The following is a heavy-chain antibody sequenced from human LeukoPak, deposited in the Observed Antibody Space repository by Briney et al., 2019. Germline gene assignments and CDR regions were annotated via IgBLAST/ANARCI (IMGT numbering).Heavy chain of an antibody. Sequence: ASVKVSCKASGYTFTSYAMHWVRQAPGQRLEWMGWINAGNGNTKYSQKFQGRVTITRDTSASTAYMELSSLRSEDTAVYYCARVPCFYCSRWERGDYWGQETLVTVSS. J-gene: IGHJ4*02. CDR2: INAGNGNT. V-gene: IGHV1-3*01. CDR3: ARVPCFYCSRWERGDY. CDR1: GYTFTSYA. D-gene: IGHD2-15*01.